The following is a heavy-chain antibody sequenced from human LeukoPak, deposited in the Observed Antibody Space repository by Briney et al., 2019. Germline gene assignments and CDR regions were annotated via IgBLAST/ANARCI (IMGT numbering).Heavy chain of an antibody. Sequence: ASVRVSCKASVYTFTGYYMHWVRQAPGQGLEWMGWINPNSGDTKYAQKFQGRVTMTRDTSISTLYMELSRLRSDDTAVYYCARDDILDYWGQGTLVTVSS. CDR3: ARDDILDY. V-gene: IGHV1-2*02. D-gene: IGHD3-9*01. J-gene: IGHJ4*02. CDR1: VYTFTGYY. CDR2: INPNSGDT.